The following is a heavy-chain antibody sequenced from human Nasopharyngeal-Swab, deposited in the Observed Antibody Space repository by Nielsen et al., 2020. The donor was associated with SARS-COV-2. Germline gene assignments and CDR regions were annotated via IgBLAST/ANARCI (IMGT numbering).Heavy chain of an antibody. CDR3: ARDYYDNYDSDY. V-gene: IGHV1-2*02. J-gene: IGHJ4*02. CDR1: GGSFLDDY. CDR2: IIPYIGDT. D-gene: IGHD3-22*01. Sequence: AASMVSCKPSGGSFLDDYILWVAHDPGQGGDWVGCIIPYIGDTKYAQKFQGRVTVTRDTSRSTAYIELSSMRSDDTAVYYCARDYYDNYDSDYWGQGTLVTVSS.